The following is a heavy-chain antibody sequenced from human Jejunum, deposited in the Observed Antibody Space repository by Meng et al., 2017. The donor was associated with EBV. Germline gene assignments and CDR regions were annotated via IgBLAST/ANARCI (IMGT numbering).Heavy chain of an antibody. CDR2: IYHSGSS. J-gene: IGHJ4*02. Sequence: QVQVAGPGQVLTRWTLAHTAAVSSGAFCSSNWCAWVRQPQGNAREWSGDIYHSGSSNSTPSLKSRITMSLNKSKNQISLKLRSVTAADTAVYYCASIHPSSDSWGPGTLVTVSS. D-gene: IGHD2-21*01. CDR3: ASIHPSSDS. CDR1: SGAFCSSNW. V-gene: IGHV4-4*03.